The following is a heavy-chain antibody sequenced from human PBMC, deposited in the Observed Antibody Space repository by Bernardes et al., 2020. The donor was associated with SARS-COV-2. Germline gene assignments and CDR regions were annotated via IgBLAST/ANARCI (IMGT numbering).Heavy chain of an antibody. J-gene: IGHJ4*02. V-gene: IGHV3-21*01. CDR3: ARAENTRGGATISY. CDR1: GFTFTSYS. D-gene: IGHD1-26*01. CDR2: ISSSSTYI. Sequence: GGSLRLSCAASGFTFTSYSMNWVRQAPGKGLEWVSSISSSSTYIYYADSVKGRFTISRDNAKNSLYLQMNSLRAEDTAVYYCARAENTRGGATISYWGQGTLVTVSS.